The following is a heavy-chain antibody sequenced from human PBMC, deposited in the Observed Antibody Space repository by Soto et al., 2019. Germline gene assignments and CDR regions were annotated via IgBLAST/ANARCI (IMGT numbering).Heavy chain of an antibody. CDR3: ARVRIAAAGPYFDY. D-gene: IGHD6-13*01. Sequence: QVQLQESGPGLVKPSETLSLTCTVSGGSISSYYWSWIRQPPGKGLEWIGYIYYSGSTNYNPSLKSRVTISVETSKNQFSLKLSSVTAADTAVYYCARVRIAAAGPYFDYWGQGTLVTVSS. V-gene: IGHV4-59*01. J-gene: IGHJ4*02. CDR1: GGSISSYY. CDR2: IYYSGST.